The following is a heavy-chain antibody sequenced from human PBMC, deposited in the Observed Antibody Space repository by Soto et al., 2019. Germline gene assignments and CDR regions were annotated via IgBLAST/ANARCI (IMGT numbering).Heavy chain of an antibody. CDR1: GFTFSSYW. D-gene: IGHD2-15*01. CDR3: ARDCSGGGCYSFYH. J-gene: IGHJ5*02. V-gene: IGHV3-7*01. CDR2: INEDGGQR. Sequence: EVQLVESGGGLVQPGGSLRLSCAASGFTFSSYWMAWVRQAPGKGLEWVANINEDGGQRYYVDSVKGRFTISRDNAKNSLYLVMNSLRAEDTAVYHCARDCSGGGCYSFYHWGQGTLVTVSS.